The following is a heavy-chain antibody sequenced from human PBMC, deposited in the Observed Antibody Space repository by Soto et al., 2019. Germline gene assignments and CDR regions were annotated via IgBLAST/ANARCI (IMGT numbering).Heavy chain of an antibody. CDR3: ARSLLSRQYFQL. Sequence: ASVKVSCKASGYTFTSYAMHWVRQAPGQRLERMGWINAGNGNTKYSQEFQGRVTITRDTSASTAYMELSSLRSEDTAVYYCARSLLSRQYFQLWGQGTLVTGSS. V-gene: IGHV1-3*01. CDR1: GYTFTSYA. J-gene: IGHJ1*01. CDR2: INAGNGNT.